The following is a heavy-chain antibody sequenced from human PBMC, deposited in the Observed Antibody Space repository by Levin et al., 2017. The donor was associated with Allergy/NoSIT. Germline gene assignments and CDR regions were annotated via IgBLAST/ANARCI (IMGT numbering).Heavy chain of an antibody. J-gene: IGHJ6*02. Sequence: GGSLRLSCAASGFTFGSYSMNWVRQAPGKGLEWVSSISGDSRHIYYADSMKGRFTISRDNAENSLYLQMNSLRAEDTAVYYCARGGRSVGYCSGGSCLSRYYNYYGMDVWGQGTTVTVSS. CDR2: ISGDSRHI. D-gene: IGHD2-15*01. V-gene: IGHV3-21*01. CDR3: ARGGRSVGYCSGGSCLSRYYNYYGMDV. CDR1: GFTFGSYS.